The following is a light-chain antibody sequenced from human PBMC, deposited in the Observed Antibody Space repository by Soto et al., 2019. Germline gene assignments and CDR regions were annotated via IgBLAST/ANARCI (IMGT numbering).Light chain of an antibody. J-gene: IGKJ5*01. CDR1: QSVSSN. V-gene: IGKV3D-15*01. CDR3: QQYNNWPAIT. CDR2: GAS. Sequence: EIVLTQSPGTLSLSPGERATLSCRARQSVSSNLAWYQQKPGQAPRLLIYGASTRATGIPATFSGSGSGTQFTLTISSLQSEDFAVYYCQQYNNWPAITFGQGTRLEI.